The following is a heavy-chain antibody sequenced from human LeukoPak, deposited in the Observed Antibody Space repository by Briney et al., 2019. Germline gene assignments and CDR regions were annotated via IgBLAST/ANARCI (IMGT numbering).Heavy chain of an antibody. CDR3: ARGAYHAYYLDY. Sequence: QTGGSLRLSCAASGLTFSRYGMHWVRQAPGKGLEWVAVTSYDGNNKDYADSVKGRFTISRDNAKNTLYLQINSLRAEDTAVYYCARGAYHAYYLDYWGQGSLVTVSS. CDR1: GLTFSRYG. CDR2: TSYDGNNK. V-gene: IGHV3-30*03. J-gene: IGHJ4*02. D-gene: IGHD3-16*01.